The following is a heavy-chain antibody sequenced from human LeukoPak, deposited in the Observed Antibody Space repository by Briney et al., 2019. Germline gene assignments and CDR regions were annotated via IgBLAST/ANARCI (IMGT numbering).Heavy chain of an antibody. V-gene: IGHV4-31*03. J-gene: IGHJ6*02. CDR3: ARVFRNYYDSSGYSCYYYGMDV. Sequence: SETLSLTCTVSGGSISSGGYYWSWIRQHPGKGLEWIGYIYYSGSTYYNPSLKSRVTISVDTSKNQFSLKLSSVTAADTAVYYCARVFRNYYDSSGYSCYYYGMDVWGQGTTVTVSS. D-gene: IGHD3-22*01. CDR2: IYYSGST. CDR1: GGSISSGGYY.